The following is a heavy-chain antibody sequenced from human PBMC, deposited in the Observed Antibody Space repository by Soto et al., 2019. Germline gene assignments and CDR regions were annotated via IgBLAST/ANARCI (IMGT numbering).Heavy chain of an antibody. Sequence: ASVKVSCKASGYTFTSYGISWVRQAPGQGLEWMGWISAYNGNTNYAQKLQGRVTMTTDTSTSTAYMELRSLRSDDTAVYYCARDGLMVRGVIQGYKGGMDVWGQGTTVTVSS. V-gene: IGHV1-18*01. CDR3: ARDGLMVRGVIQGYKGGMDV. CDR2: ISAYNGNT. D-gene: IGHD3-10*01. CDR1: GYTFTSYG. J-gene: IGHJ6*02.